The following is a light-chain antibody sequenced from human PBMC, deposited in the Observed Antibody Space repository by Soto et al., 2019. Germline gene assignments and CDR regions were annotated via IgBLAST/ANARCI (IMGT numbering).Light chain of an antibody. J-gene: IGKJ5*01. CDR2: KVS. CDR1: QSLVHSDGIAY. CDR3: MQGTHWPIT. V-gene: IGKV2-30*02. Sequence: DGAMTQSALSLPVTLGQPASISCRSNQSLVHSDGIAYFSWFQQRPGPSPRRVIYKVSTRDSGVPARFSGSGSGTDFALKISRVEAEDVGVYYCMQGTHWPITFGQGTRLEIK.